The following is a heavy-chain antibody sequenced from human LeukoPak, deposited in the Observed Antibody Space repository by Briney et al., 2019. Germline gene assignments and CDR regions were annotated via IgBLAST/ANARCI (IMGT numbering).Heavy chain of an antibody. V-gene: IGHV3-9*01. CDR3: AKDQYSIVSGWLNFDY. D-gene: IGHD6-19*01. CDR1: GFTFDDYA. CDR2: ISWNSGSI. Sequence: GGSLRLSCAASGFTFDDYAMHWVRQAPGKGLEWVSGISWNSGSIGYADSVKGRFTISRDNAKNSLYLQMNSLRAEDTALHYCAKDQYSIVSGWLNFDYWGQGTLVTVSS. J-gene: IGHJ4*02.